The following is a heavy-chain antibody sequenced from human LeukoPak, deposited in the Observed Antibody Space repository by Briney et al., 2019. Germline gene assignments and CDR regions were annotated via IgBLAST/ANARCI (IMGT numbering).Heavy chain of an antibody. CDR3: LPAPMVRGAHNWFDP. CDR1: GFTFSSYA. V-gene: IGHV3-23*01. Sequence: GGSLRLSCAASGFTFSSYAMSWVRQAPGKGLEWVSAISGSGGSTYYADSVKGRFTISRDNSKNTLYLQMNSLRAEDTAVYYCLPAPMVRGAHNWFDPWGQGTLVTVSS. CDR2: ISGSGGST. J-gene: IGHJ5*02. D-gene: IGHD3-10*01.